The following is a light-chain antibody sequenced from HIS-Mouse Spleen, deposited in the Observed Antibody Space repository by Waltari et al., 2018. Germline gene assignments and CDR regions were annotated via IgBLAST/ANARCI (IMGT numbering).Light chain of an antibody. CDR1: SSDVGSYNL. J-gene: IGLJ3*02. V-gene: IGLV2-14*02. Sequence: QSALTQPASVSGSPGQSITISCTGTSSDVGSYNLFSWYQQHPGKAPKLMIYEVSNRPSGVSNRFSGSKSGNTASLTISGLQAEDEADYYCSSYTSSSGWVFGGGTKLTVL. CDR3: SSYTSSSGWV. CDR2: EVS.